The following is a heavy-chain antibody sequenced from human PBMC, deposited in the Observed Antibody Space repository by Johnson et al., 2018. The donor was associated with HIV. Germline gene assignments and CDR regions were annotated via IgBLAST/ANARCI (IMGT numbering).Heavy chain of an antibody. CDR3: ARDVGYNGNYEAAFDI. V-gene: IGHV3-NL1*01. CDR2: IYSGGRT. Sequence: QVQLVESGGGVVQPGRSLRLSCAASGFTFSSYGMHWVRQAPGKGLECVSGIYSGGRTYYADSVEGRFTISRDNSKNTLYLQMNSLRAEDTAVYFCARDVGYNGNYEAAFDIWGQGTMVTVSS. CDR1: GFTFSSYG. J-gene: IGHJ3*02. D-gene: IGHD1-7*01.